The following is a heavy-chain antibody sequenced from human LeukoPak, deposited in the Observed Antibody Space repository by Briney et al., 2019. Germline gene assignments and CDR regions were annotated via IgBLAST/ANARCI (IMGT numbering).Heavy chain of an antibody. CDR3: AVDKGARDY. D-gene: IGHD4/OR15-4a*01. CDR2: IKSKTDGGTT. J-gene: IGHJ4*02. Sequence: GGSLRLSCAASGFTFSNAWMSWVRQAPGKGLEWVGRIKSKTDGGTTDYAAPVRGRFTISRDDSKNMLYLGMNSLKNEDTAVYYCAVDKGARDYWGQGTLVTVSS. V-gene: IGHV3-15*01. CDR1: GFTFSNAW.